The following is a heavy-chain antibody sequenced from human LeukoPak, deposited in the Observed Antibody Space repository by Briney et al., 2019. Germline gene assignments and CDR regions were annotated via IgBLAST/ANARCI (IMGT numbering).Heavy chain of an antibody. CDR2: IWYDGSYK. CDR1: GFSFSSYG. CDR3: AREILTGRTESLDY. Sequence: GRSLRLSCAASGFSFSSYGMHWVRQAPGKGLEWVAVIWYDGSYKYYADSVKGRFTISRDNSKNTLYLQMSSLRAEDTAVYYCAREILTGRTESLDYWGQGTLVTVSS. V-gene: IGHV3-33*01. D-gene: IGHD3-9*01. J-gene: IGHJ4*02.